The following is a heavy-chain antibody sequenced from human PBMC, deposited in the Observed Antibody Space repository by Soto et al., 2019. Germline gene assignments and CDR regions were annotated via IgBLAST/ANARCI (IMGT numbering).Heavy chain of an antibody. CDR2: IIPIFGAS. J-gene: IGHJ4*02. V-gene: IGHV1-69*01. D-gene: IGHD7-27*01. CDR1: GGTFTTYT. Sequence: QVQLVQSGPEVKKPGSSVKVSCKSSGGTFTTYTFSWVRQAPGQGLEWMAGIIPIFGASKSAQKYQDRVAIATDESTRTIYMELSSPRSDDTAVYYCARDGDGNSLAYWGQGTLVTVSS. CDR3: ARDGDGNSLAY.